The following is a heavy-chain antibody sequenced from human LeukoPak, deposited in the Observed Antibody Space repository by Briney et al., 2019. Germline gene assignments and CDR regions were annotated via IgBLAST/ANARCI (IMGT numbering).Heavy chain of an antibody. Sequence: ASVKVSCKASGYTFTSYGISWVRQAPGQGLEWMGWISAYNGNTNYAQKLQGRVTMTTDTSTSTAYMELGSLRSDDTAVYYCARDGDCSSTSSRRGFDPWGQGTLVTVSS. CDR2: ISAYNGNT. CDR1: GYTFTSYG. J-gene: IGHJ5*02. CDR3: ARDGDCSSTSSRRGFDP. V-gene: IGHV1-18*01. D-gene: IGHD2-2*01.